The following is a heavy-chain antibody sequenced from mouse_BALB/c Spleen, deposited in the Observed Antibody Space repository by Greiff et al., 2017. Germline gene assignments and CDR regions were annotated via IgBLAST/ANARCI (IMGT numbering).Heavy chain of an antibody. CDR1: GYTFTSYW. J-gene: IGHJ2*01. CDR3: TRDGNYDFDY. CDR2: IYPGSGST. D-gene: IGHD2-1*01. Sequence: LQQPGSELVRPGASVKLSCKASGYTFTSYWMHWVKQRPGQGLGWIGNIYPGSGSTNYDEKFKSKATLTVDTSSSTAYMQLSSLTSEDSAVYYCTRDGNYDFDYWGQGTTLTVSS. V-gene: IGHV1S22*01.